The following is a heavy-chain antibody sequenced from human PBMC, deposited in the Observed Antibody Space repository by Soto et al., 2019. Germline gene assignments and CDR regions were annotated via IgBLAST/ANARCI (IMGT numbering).Heavy chain of an antibody. V-gene: IGHV3-74*01. J-gene: IGHJ3*02. CDR3: KGYQLLKSDVFDI. CDR1: GFTFTGYW. D-gene: IGHD2-2*01. CDR2: INSDGSST. Sequence: EVQLVESGGGLVQPGGSLRLSCVASGFTFTGYWMHCVRQAPGKGLVWVSRINSDGSSTSYADSVKGRFTNSRDNAKNKLYLQMNSLRAEDTAVYYCKGYQLLKSDVFDIWGQGTMVTVSS.